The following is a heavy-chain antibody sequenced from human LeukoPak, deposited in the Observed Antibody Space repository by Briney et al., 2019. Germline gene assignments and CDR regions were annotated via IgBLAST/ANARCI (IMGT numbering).Heavy chain of an antibody. CDR1: GVTFSSYGFTFSSYG. V-gene: IGHV3-74*01. D-gene: IGHD6-13*01. Sequence: GGSLRLTCAASGVTFSSYGFTFSSYGMNWVRQAPGKGLVWVSRITGDGSATIYAGGSGTTYADSVKGRFTISRDNAKNTLYLQMDSLRAEDTAVYYCAREALSSSWYGPDYWGQGTLVTVSA. J-gene: IGHJ4*02. CDR2: ITGDGSATIYAGGSGT. CDR3: AREALSSSWYGPDY.